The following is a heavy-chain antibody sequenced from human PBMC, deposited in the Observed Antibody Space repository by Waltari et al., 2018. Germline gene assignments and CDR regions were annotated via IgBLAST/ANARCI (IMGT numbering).Heavy chain of an antibody. CDR2: ISFDGNNI. D-gene: IGHD3-10*01. CDR1: GISVRTYA. V-gene: IGHV3-30*01. Sequence: QVHLVESGGGVVQPGKSLTLSCEVSGISVRTYAMHWVRQAPGKGRGWVAVISFDGNNIYFADSVKGRFTITRDNSKNTLYLQMNSLTPEDTGIYYCARDGHSYFYGSWSDYWGQGTLVTVSS. CDR3: ARDGHSYFYGSWSDY. J-gene: IGHJ4*02.